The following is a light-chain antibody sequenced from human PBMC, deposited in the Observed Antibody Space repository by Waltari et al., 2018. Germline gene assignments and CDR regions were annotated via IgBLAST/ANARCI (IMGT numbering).Light chain of an antibody. CDR1: KLGDKY. V-gene: IGLV3-1*01. CDR2: QDR. CDR3: QAWDRSNASVV. J-gene: IGLJ2*01. Sequence: SYELTQPPSVSVSPGQTASITCSGDKLGDKYACWYQQKPGQSPVLVIYQDRKRPSGIPGRFSGSNYGNTAALDMSGTQGMDAADYYCQAWDRSNASVVFGGGTKLTVL.